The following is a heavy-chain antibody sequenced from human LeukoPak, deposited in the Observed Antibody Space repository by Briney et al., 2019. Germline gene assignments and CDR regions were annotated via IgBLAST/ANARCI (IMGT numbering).Heavy chain of an antibody. J-gene: IGHJ4*02. D-gene: IGHD6-13*01. CDR1: GYTFTGYY. CDR2: INPNSGGT. CDR3: ARVPGYSSSHGDY. Sequence: ASVKVSCKASGYTFTGYYMHWVRQAPGQGPEWMGWINPNSGGTNYAQKFQGRVTMTRDTSISTAYMELSRLRSDDTAVYYCARVPGYSSSHGDYWGQGTLVTVSS. V-gene: IGHV1-2*02.